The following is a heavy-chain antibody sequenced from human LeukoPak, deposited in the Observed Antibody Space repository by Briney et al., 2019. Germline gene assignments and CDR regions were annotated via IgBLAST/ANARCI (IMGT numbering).Heavy chain of an antibody. CDR2: ISDDGSNK. V-gene: IGHV3-30-3*01. CDR1: GFTFSIYA. D-gene: IGHD3-22*01. Sequence: GGSLRLSCAASGFTFSIYAMHWVREAPGKWLDWVAVISDDGSNKYYADSVKSRFTISRDNSKNTLYLQMNSLRAEDTAVYYCARLTYYYDSSGYSPFDYWGQGTLVTVSS. J-gene: IGHJ4*02. CDR3: ARLTYYYDSSGYSPFDY.